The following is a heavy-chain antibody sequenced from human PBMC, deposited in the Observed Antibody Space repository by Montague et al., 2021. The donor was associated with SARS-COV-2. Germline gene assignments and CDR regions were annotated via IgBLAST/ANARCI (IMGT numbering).Heavy chain of an antibody. CDR2: IFYTGST. D-gene: IGHD6-13*01. CDR3: ARQAAGSYFYYGVDV. V-gene: IGHV4-59*12. Sequence: SETPSLTCTVSGDSINTYYWNWIRQPPGKGLEWLGSIFYTGSTNXNPSLKSRVTISLDTSQNQFFLNVTSVTAADTAVYYCARQAAGSYFYYGVDVWGQGTTGTVSS. CDR1: GDSINTYY. J-gene: IGHJ6*02.